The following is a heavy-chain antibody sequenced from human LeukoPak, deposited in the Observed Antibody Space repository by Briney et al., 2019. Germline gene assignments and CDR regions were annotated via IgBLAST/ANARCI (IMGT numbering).Heavy chain of an antibody. CDR1: GFTFSDYY. Sequence: GGSLRLSCAASGFTFSDYYMSWIRQAPGKGLEWVSYISSSGSTIYYADSVKGRFTIPRDNAKNSLYLQMNSLRAEDTAVYYCAKDWSGRIAVAGINDCWGQGTLVTVSS. D-gene: IGHD6-19*01. CDR3: AKDWSGRIAVAGINDC. J-gene: IGHJ4*02. V-gene: IGHV3-11*01. CDR2: ISSSGSTI.